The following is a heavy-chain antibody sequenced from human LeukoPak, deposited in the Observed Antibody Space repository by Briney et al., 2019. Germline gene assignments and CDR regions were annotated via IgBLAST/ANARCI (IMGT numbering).Heavy chain of an antibody. J-gene: IGHJ4*01. CDR1: GFTFSNAW. D-gene: IGHD2-2*01. CDR2: IKSKTDSGTT. V-gene: IGHV3-15*01. Sequence: GGSLRLSCAASGFTFSNAWMSWVRQAPGKGLEWVGRIKSKTDSGTTDYAERVKGRFTISRDDSKNTLYLQMNSLKFEDTAVYYCTTAPAQSDYWGHGTLVTVSS. CDR3: TTAPAQSDY.